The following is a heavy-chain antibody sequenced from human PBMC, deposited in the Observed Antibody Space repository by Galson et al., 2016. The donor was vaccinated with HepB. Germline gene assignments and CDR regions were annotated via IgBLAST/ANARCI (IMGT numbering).Heavy chain of an antibody. CDR2: IKSKTDGGAE. D-gene: IGHD5-12*01. J-gene: IGHJ4*02. CDR3: VKVGYADHVGFR. V-gene: IGHV3-15*01. Sequence: SLRLSCAASGFTFDKAWMSWVRQAPGRGLEWVGRIKSKTDGGAEDYAAPVNGRFIMSRDDSKNIVYLQMNSLKTEDTAVYHCVKVGYADHVGFRWGQGALVTVSS. CDR1: GFTFDKAW.